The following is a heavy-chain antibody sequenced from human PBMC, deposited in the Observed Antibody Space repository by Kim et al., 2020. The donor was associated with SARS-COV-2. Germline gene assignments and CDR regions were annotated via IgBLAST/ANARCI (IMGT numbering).Heavy chain of an antibody. Sequence: GGSLRLSCAASRFTFSDYGMHWVRQTPGKGLEWLAVISSTGYTKYYADSVKGRFAISRDNSKSTLYLQMNSLTTDDPAVYYCAKDLPTNDTTLYVMDVWG. CDR1: RFTFSDYG. J-gene: IGHJ6*01. CDR3: AKDLPTNDTTLYVMDV. D-gene: IGHD3-22*01. V-gene: IGHV3-30*18. CDR2: ISSTGYTK.